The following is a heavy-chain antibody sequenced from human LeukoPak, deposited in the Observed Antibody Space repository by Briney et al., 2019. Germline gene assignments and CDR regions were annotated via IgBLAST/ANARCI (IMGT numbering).Heavy chain of an antibody. CDR1: GYTFTSYD. CDR3: ARDRSPRHYYDTSDYHGAAHY. J-gene: IGHJ4*02. CDR2: MNPNSGNT. V-gene: IGHV1-8*01. D-gene: IGHD3-22*01. Sequence: GASVKVSCKASGYTFTSYDINWVRQATGQGLEWMGWMNPNSGNTGYAQKFQGRVTMTRNTSISTAYMELSSLRSDDTAVYYCARDRSPRHYYDTSDYHGAAHYWGQGTLVTVSS.